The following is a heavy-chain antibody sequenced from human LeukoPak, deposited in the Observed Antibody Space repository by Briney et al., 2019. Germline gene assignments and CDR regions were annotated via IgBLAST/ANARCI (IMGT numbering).Heavy chain of an antibody. CDR2: LSGSGTST. V-gene: IGHV3-23*01. J-gene: IGHJ4*02. CDR1: GFPFSSYA. D-gene: IGHD3-22*01. Sequence: PGGSLRLSCAASGFPFSSYAMSWVRQAAGKGLEWVSGLSGSGTSTYYADSEKGRFTNSRDNSKNTLYLQMNSLRAEDTARYYCAKGNVIVVVYYIGGQGTLVTVST. CDR3: AKGNVIVVVYYI.